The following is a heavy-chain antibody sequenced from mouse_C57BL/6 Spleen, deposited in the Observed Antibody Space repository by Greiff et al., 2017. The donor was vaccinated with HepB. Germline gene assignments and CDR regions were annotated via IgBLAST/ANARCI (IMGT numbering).Heavy chain of an antibody. CDR3: AIITTVVAKYYAMDY. V-gene: IGHV1-82*01. D-gene: IGHD1-1*01. CDR1: GYAFSSSW. J-gene: IGHJ4*01. Sequence: QVQLQQSGPELVKPGASVKISCKASGYAFSSSWMNWVKQRPGKGLEWIGRIYPGDGDTNYNGKFKGKATLTADKSSSTAYMQLSSLTSEDSAVYFCAIITTVVAKYYAMDYWGQGTSVTVSS. CDR2: IYPGDGDT.